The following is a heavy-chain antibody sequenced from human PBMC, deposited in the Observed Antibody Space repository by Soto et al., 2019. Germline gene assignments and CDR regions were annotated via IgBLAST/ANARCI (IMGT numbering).Heavy chain of an antibody. CDR1: GFSLSTSGVG. CDR2: IYWNDDK. Sequence: SGPTLVNPXQTLTLTCTFSGFSLSTSGVGVGWIRQPPGKALEWLALIYWNDDKRYSPSLKSRLTITKDTSKNQVVLTMTNMDPVDTATYYCAHRLSFWSGQNWFDPWGQGTLVTVSS. D-gene: IGHD3-3*01. CDR3: AHRLSFWSGQNWFDP. V-gene: IGHV2-5*01. J-gene: IGHJ5*02.